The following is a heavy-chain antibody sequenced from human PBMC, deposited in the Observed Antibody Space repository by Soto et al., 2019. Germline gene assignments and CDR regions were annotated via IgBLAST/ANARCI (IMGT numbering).Heavy chain of an antibody. CDR2: IIPIFGTA. D-gene: IGHD3-22*01. CDR3: ARVRKADYYDSSGYYLYYFDY. V-gene: IGHV1-69*12. J-gene: IGHJ4*02. CDR1: GGTFSSYA. Sequence: QVQLVQSGAEVKKPGSSVKVSCKASGGTFSSYAISWVRQAPGQGLEWMGGIIPIFGTANYAQKFQGRVTITADESTSTAYMELSSLRSEDTAVYYCARVRKADYYDSSGYYLYYFDYWGQGTLVTVSS.